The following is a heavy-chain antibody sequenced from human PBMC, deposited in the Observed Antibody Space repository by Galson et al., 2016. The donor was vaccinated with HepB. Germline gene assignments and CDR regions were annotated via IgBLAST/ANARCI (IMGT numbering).Heavy chain of an antibody. CDR3: ATSGDWDAFEA. D-gene: IGHD3-10*01. CDR1: GHTLTELS. Sequence: SVKVSCKVAGHTLTELSIHWVRQAPGKGLEWLGGFDREDGETLDAEKFQDRVTMTEDTSTDTAYMELRSLRSEDTAVYYCATSGDWDAFEAWGQGTMVTVS. V-gene: IGHV1-24*01. J-gene: IGHJ3*01. CDR2: FDREDGET.